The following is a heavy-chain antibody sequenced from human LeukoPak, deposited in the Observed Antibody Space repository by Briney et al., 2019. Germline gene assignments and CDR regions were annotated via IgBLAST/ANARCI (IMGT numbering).Heavy chain of an antibody. D-gene: IGHD2-21*02. CDR1: GGSIRTND. CDR3: ARDIPYCGGDCEPGT. V-gene: IGHV4-59*01. Sequence: SETLSLTVTVSGGSIRTNDWTWFGQPPGKGRRWIGYNYYSGSTNYNPSLKSRVTISVDTSKNQFSLKLSSVTAADTAVYYCARDIPYCGGDCEPGTWGQGTLVTVSS. J-gene: IGHJ5*02. CDR2: NYYSGST.